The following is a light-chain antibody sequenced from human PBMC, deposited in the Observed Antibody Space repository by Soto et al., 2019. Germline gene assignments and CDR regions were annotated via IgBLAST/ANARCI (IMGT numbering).Light chain of an antibody. CDR1: QSISSW. Sequence: DIQMTQSPSTLSESVGDRVTITCRASQSISSWLAWYQQKPAKAPKLLIFQASSLKSGVPSRFSGSGSATEYTLTISSLQPDDFATYYCEDYSSSSGLTFGGGTKVEIK. J-gene: IGKJ4*01. V-gene: IGKV1-5*03. CDR3: EDYSSSSGLT. CDR2: QAS.